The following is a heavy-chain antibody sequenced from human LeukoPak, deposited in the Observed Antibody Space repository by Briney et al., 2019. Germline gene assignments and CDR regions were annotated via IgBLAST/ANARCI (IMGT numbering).Heavy chain of an antibody. CDR1: GGSISSYY. J-gene: IGHJ4*02. V-gene: IGHV4-4*07. D-gene: IGHD3-3*01. Sequence: SETLSLTCTVSGGSISSYYWSWIRQPAGKGLEWIGRIYTSGSTNYNPSLKSRVTMSVDTSKNQFSLKLSSVTAADTAVYYRARGSVRDFWSGYYRHQPYFDYWGQGTLVTVSS. CDR2: IYTSGST. CDR3: ARGSVRDFWSGYYRHQPYFDY.